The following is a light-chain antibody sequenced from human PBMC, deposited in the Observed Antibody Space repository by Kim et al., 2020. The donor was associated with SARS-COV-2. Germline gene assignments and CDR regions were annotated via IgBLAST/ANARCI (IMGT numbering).Light chain of an antibody. CDR1: QSVSSSY. Sequence: PRERVTRSCSASQSVSSSYLTWYQQKPGQAPRLLIHGASTRATGIPARVSGSGSGTDFTLTISSLQPEDFAVYYCQQNYNLPYTFGQGTKLEI. V-gene: IGKV3D-7*01. CDR2: GAS. J-gene: IGKJ2*01. CDR3: QQNYNLPYT.